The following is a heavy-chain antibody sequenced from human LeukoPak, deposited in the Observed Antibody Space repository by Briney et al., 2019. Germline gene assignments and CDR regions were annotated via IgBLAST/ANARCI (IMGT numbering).Heavy chain of an antibody. CDR1: GFTFSSYE. J-gene: IGHJ3*02. Sequence: GGSLRLSCAASGFTFSSYEMNWVRQAPGKGLEWVSSISSSSSYIYYADSVKGRFTISRDNAKNSLYLQMNSLRVEDTAVYYCVRSSRVGQWLVGAFEIWGQGTMVTVSS. CDR3: VRSSRVGQWLVGAFEI. CDR2: ISSSSSYI. D-gene: IGHD6-19*01. V-gene: IGHV3-21*01.